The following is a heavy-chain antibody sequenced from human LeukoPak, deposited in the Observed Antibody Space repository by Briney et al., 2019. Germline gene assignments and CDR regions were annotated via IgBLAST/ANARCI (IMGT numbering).Heavy chain of an antibody. J-gene: IGHJ4*02. V-gene: IGHV4-39*01. CDR3: ARLGYCSSTSCPRFDY. CDR2: IYYSGST. Sequence: PSETLSLTCTVSGGSISSSSYYWGWIRQPPGKGLEWIGSIYYSGSTYYNPSLKSRVTISVDTSKNPFSLKLSSVTAADTAVYYCARLGYCSSTSCPRFDYWGQGTLVTVSS. CDR1: GGSISSSSYY. D-gene: IGHD2-2*01.